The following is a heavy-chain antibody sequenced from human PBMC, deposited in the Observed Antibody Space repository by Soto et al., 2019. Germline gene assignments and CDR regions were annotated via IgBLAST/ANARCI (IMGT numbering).Heavy chain of an antibody. Sequence: PSETLSLTCAVYGGSFSGYYWSWIRQPPGKGLEWIGEINHSGSTNYNPSLKSRVTISVDTSKNQFSLKLSSVTAADTAVYYCARNYYDSSGYYAGPHDAFDIWGQGTMVTVSS. CDR2: INHSGST. CDR3: ARNYYDSSGYYAGPHDAFDI. CDR1: GGSFSGYY. J-gene: IGHJ3*02. V-gene: IGHV4-34*01. D-gene: IGHD3-22*01.